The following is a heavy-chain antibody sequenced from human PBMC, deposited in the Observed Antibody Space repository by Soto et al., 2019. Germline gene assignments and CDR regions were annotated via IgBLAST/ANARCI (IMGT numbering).Heavy chain of an antibody. Sequence: PSETLSLTCTVSGGSISSSIYYWGWIRHPPGKGLEWIGSIYYSGSTYYNPSLKSRVTISVDTSKNQFSLKLSSVTAADTAVYYCARQWQSSAADYYYYYGMDVWGQGTTVT. J-gene: IGHJ6*02. CDR2: IYYSGST. CDR3: ARQWQSSAADYYYYYGMDV. V-gene: IGHV4-39*01. D-gene: IGHD6-25*01. CDR1: GGSISSSIYY.